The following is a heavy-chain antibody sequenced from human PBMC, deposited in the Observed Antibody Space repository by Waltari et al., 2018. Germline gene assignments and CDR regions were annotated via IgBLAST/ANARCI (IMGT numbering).Heavy chain of an antibody. Sequence: EVQLLESGGGLVQPGGSLSLSCAASAFTFSRYAMNWVRQAPGKGLEWVSTISGSGGNTYYADSVKGRFTISRDNSKNTLYLQMNSLRAEDTAVYYCAKDPAGTYYFEYWGQGTLVTVSS. D-gene: IGHD6-19*01. CDR2: ISGSGGNT. CDR1: AFTFSRYA. J-gene: IGHJ4*02. CDR3: AKDPAGTYYFEY. V-gene: IGHV3-23*01.